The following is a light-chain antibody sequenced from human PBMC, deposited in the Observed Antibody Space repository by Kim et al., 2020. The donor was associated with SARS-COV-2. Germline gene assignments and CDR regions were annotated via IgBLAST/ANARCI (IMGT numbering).Light chain of an antibody. V-gene: IGLV4-69*01. CDR3: QTWGTGIRV. Sequence: AAVKLTCTLSSGHSSYAIAWHQQQTEKGPRYLIKLNSDGSHSKGDGIPDRFSGSSSGAERYLTISSLQSEDEADYYCQTWGTGIRVFGGGTQLTVL. J-gene: IGLJ3*02. CDR1: SGHSSYA. CDR2: LNSDGSH.